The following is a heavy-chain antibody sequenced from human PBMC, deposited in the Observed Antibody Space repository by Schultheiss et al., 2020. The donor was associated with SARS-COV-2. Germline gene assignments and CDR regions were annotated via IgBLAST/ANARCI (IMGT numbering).Heavy chain of an antibody. J-gene: IGHJ6*02. CDR1: GYTFTKYT. CDR3: ARDKIPTYYYYGMDV. Sequence: ASVKVSCKASGYTFTKYTVHWVRQAPGQRLEWMGWINTGNGNTKYSEKFQGRVTITRDTSANTSYMELSSLRSEDTAVYYCARDKIPTYYYYGMDVWGQGTTVTVSS. V-gene: IGHV1-3*04. CDR2: INTGNGNT. D-gene: IGHD2-2*01.